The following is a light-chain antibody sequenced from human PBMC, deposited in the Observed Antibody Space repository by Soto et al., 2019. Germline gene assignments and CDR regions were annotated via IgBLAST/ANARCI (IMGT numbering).Light chain of an antibody. V-gene: IGKV1-5*03. CDR1: QGVSSC. J-gene: IGKJ1*01. CDR3: HQYNSYLWT. Sequence: DIQMTQAPSSLSASVGDRVTVTCGASQGVSSCVGWYRQRPGKAAKGVVCGASSVESGVPSRFSGSGSGREFTLTLSRLQPAAFATSYCHQYNSYLWTFGQGTKV. CDR2: GAS.